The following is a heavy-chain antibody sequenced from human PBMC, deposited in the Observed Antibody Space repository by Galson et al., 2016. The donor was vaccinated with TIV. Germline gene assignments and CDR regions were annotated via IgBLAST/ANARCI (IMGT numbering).Heavy chain of an antibody. CDR3: TKVPSSGFSSCYGLDV. CDR1: GFTFSIFA. CDR2: ISGGGGST. Sequence: SLRLSCAASGFTFSIFAMTWVRQAPGMGLEWVSAISGGGGSTYYADSVKGRFTVSRDNSKNTVFLQMNSLRAEDTAVYYCTKVPSSGFSSCYGLDVWGQGTTVTVSS. V-gene: IGHV3-23*01. D-gene: IGHD3-22*01. J-gene: IGHJ6*02.